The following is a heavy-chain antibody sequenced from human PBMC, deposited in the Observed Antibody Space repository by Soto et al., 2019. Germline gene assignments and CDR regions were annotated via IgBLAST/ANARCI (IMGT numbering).Heavy chain of an antibody. J-gene: IGHJ4*02. CDR3: ARGYSGSARAY. CDR1: GFTFSNYW. Sequence: EVHLEESGGGLVQPGGSVRLSCAASGFTFSNYWMYWVRQAPGKCRLWVSRTTGDGSSTAYADSAKGRFTSSRDNAKNTLYLQMNGLTVEDTAVYYCARGYSGSARAYWGQGTLVTFSS. CDR2: TTGDGSST. V-gene: IGHV3-74*01. D-gene: IGHD3-10*01.